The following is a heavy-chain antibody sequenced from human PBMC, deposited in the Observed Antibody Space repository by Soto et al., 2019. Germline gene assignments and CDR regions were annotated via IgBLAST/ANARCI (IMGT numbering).Heavy chain of an antibody. Sequence: PSETLSLTCTVSGGSISSGGYYWSWIRQHPGKGLEWIGYIYYSGSTYYNPSLKSRVTISVDTSKNQFSLKLSSVTAADTAVYYCARSSVGAADFDYWGQGTLVTVSS. V-gene: IGHV4-31*03. CDR3: ARSSVGAADFDY. CDR1: GGSISSGGYY. CDR2: IYYSGST. J-gene: IGHJ4*02. D-gene: IGHD2-15*01.